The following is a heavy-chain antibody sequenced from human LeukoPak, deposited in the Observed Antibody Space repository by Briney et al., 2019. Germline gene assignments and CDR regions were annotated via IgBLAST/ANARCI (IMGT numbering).Heavy chain of an antibody. CDR2: INHSGST. D-gene: IGHD6-13*01. J-gene: IGHJ4*02. V-gene: IGHV4-34*01. CDR3: ARGLPEPTEIAAAGKVDY. Sequence: SETLSLTCAVYGGSFGGYYWSWIRQPPGKGLEWNGEINHSGSTNYNPSLKSRVTISVDTSKNQFSLKLSSVTAADTAVYYCARGLPEPTEIAAAGKVDYWGQGTLVTVSS. CDR1: GGSFGGYY.